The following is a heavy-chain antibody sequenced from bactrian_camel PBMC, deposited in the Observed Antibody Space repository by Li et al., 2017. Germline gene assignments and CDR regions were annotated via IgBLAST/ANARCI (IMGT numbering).Heavy chain of an antibody. Sequence: DVQLVESGGGLVQPGGSLRLSCAASGFTFSSYDMSWVRQAPGKGLEWVSGINSAGTTYYADSVKGRFTISRDNAKNTVYLQMNSLKSEDTALYYCAPRANQVAADNYWGRGTQVTVS. CDR3: APRANQVAADNY. CDR1: GFTFSSYD. J-gene: IGHJ4*01. V-gene: IGHV3S10*01. D-gene: IGHD6*01. CDR2: INSAGTT.